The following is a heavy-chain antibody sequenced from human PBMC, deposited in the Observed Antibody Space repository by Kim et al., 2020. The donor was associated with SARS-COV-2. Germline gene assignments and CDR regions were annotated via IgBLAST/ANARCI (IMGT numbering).Heavy chain of an antibody. CDR1: GFTFSSYG. D-gene: IGHD3-22*01. Sequence: GGSLRLSCAASGFTFSSYGMHWVRQAPGKGLEWVAVISYDGSNKYYADSVKGRFTISRDNSKNTLYLQMNSPRAEDTAVYYCAKRGDSTGSYPFDYWGQGTLVTVSS. V-gene: IGHV3-30*18. CDR2: ISYDGSNK. CDR3: AKRGDSTGSYPFDY. J-gene: IGHJ4*02.